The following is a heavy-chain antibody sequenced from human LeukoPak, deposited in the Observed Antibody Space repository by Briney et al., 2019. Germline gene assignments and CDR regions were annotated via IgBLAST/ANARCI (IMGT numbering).Heavy chain of an antibody. CDR3: AKAGSSSYPYYFDY. Sequence: SGGSLRLSCAASGFTFSSYAMSWVRQAAGKGLEWVSAISGSGGSTYYADSVKGRFTISRDNSKNTLYLQMNSLRAEDTAVYYCAKAGSSSYPYYFDYWGQGTLVTVSS. CDR2: ISGSGGST. V-gene: IGHV3-23*01. J-gene: IGHJ4*02. CDR1: GFTFSSYA. D-gene: IGHD6-13*01.